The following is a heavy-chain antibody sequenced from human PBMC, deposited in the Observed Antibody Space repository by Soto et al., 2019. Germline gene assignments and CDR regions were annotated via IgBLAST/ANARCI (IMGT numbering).Heavy chain of an antibody. CDR2: MNPNNGYT. CDR3: SRGRGLRDY. V-gene: IGHV1-8*01. J-gene: IGHJ4*02. CDR1: CYTFPSYY. Sequence: KVSCKIPCYTFPSYYIHWVRQATGQGLDWMGCMNPNNGYTDYAQKFQGRVTMTRDTSLSTDYMELSSLTSDDKAVYYCSRGRGLRDYWGQGTLVTGSS.